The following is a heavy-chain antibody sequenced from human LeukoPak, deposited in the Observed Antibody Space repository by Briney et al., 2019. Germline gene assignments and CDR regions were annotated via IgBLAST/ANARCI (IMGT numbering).Heavy chain of an antibody. V-gene: IGHV1-2*02. Sequence: ASVKVSCKASGYTFTGYYIHWVRQAPGQGLEWMGWINPNSGGTNYAQKFQGRVTMTRDTSISTAYMDLSRLISDDTAVYYCARGLSSYYYDSIGYYYFDYWGQGTLVTVSS. CDR1: GYTFTGYY. CDR3: ARGLSSYYYDSIGYYYFDY. J-gene: IGHJ4*02. D-gene: IGHD3-22*01. CDR2: INPNSGGT.